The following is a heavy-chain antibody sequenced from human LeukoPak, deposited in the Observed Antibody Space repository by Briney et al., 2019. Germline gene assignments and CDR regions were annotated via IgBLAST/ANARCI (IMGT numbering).Heavy chain of an antibody. J-gene: IGHJ4*02. CDR3: ARDKWLTTTHYFDY. Sequence: PGGSLRLSCATSGFIFSHHGMNWVRQAPGKGLEWVSGIRADAVTTYYADSVKGRFTVSRDNAKNSVYLQMNSLRAEDTAVYYCARDKWLTTTHYFDYWGQGTLVTVSS. CDR2: IRADAVTT. V-gene: IGHV3-21*01. D-gene: IGHD4-11*01. CDR1: GFIFSHHG.